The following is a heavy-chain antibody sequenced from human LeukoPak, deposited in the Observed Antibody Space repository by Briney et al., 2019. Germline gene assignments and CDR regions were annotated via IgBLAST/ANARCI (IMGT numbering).Heavy chain of an antibody. J-gene: IGHJ4*02. CDR2: TYYRSKWYN. D-gene: IGHD3-9*01. CDR1: GDSVSSNNGA. V-gene: IGHV6-1*01. CDR3: ARDVGATGWHTFDY. Sequence: SQTLSLTCAISGDSVSSNNGAWNWIRQSPSRGLEWLGRTYYRSKWYNDYAGSFISRITISPDTSKNQFSLQVDSVTPEDTAVYYCARDVGATGWHTFDYWGQGTLVTVSS.